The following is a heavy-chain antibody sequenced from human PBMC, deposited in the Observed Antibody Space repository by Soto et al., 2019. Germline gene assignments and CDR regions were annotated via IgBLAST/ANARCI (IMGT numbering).Heavy chain of an antibody. CDR1: GFTFSSYS. D-gene: IGHD2-21*02. CDR3: ASALYCGGDCYPEHNYYYYYGMDV. V-gene: IGHV3-21*01. CDR2: ISSSSSYI. Sequence: KPGGSLRLSCAASGFTFSSYSMNWVRQAPGKGLEWVSSISSSSSYIYYADSVKGRFTISRDNAKNSLYLQMNSLRAEDTAVYYCASALYCGGDCYPEHNYYYYYGMDVWGQGTTVTVSS. J-gene: IGHJ6*02.